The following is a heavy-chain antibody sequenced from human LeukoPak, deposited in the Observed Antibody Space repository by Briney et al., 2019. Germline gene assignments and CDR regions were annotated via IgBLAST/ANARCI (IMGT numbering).Heavy chain of an antibody. CDR3: TTDHRVTYPFDS. CDR1: GFTFSNAW. CDR2: IKSKTDGGTT. J-gene: IGHJ4*02. V-gene: IGHV3-15*01. Sequence: PGGSLRLSRAASGFTFSNAWMSWVRQAPGKGLEWVGRIKSKTDGGTTDYGGSVKGRFIISRDDSKNTLYVQMNNLKTEDTAVYYCTTDHRVTYPFDSWGQGTLVSVSS. D-gene: IGHD2-21*02.